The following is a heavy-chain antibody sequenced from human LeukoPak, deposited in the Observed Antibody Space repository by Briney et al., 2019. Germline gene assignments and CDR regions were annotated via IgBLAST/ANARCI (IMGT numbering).Heavy chain of an antibody. CDR2: INSDGSNT. Sequence: GGSLRLSCAASGFTFSSYWMHWVRQAPGKGLVWVSRINSDGSNTSYADSVKGRFTISRDNAMNTLYLQMNSLRAEDTAVYYCAKLHNGGDGGGYWGQGTLVTVSS. J-gene: IGHJ4*02. CDR1: GFTFSSYW. CDR3: AKLHNGGDGGGY. V-gene: IGHV3-74*01. D-gene: IGHD2-21*02.